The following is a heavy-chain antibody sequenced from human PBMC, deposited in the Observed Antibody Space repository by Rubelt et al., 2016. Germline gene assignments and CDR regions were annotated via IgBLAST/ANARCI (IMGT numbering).Heavy chain of an antibody. CDR3: AREPGYTSGYAFDY. CDR2: ISGSSNVI. J-gene: IGHJ4*02. Sequence: QVQLVESGGGVVQPGRSLRLSCAVSNFTVTSTYMSWVRQAPGKGLEWVSYISGSSNVIYYSDSVKGRFTISRDNSKNTLYLQMNSLRTEDTAVYYCAREPGYTSGYAFDYWGQGTLVTVSS. CDR1: NFTVTSTY. V-gene: IGHV3-11*04. D-gene: IGHD6-19*01.